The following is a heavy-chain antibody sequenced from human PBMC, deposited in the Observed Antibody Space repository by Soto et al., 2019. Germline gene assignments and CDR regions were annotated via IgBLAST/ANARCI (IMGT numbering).Heavy chain of an antibody. CDR3: ARELVEHGMDV. Sequence: QVQLVESGGGVVQPGRSLRLSCAASGFTFSSYAMHWVRQAPGKGLEWVAVISYDGSNKYYADSVKGRFTISRDNSKNTLYLQMNSLRAEDTAVYYCARELVEHGMDVWGQGTTVTVSS. CDR2: ISYDGSNK. V-gene: IGHV3-30-3*01. J-gene: IGHJ6*02. CDR1: GFTFSSYA. D-gene: IGHD6-13*01.